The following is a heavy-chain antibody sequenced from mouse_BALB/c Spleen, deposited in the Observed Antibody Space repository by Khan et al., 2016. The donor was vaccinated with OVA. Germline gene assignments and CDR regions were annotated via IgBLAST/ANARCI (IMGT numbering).Heavy chain of an antibody. CDR1: GYTFTSYT. CDR2: INPSSGYT. J-gene: IGHJ2*01. Sequence: QVQLKESGAELARPGASVKMSCKASGYTFTSYTMHWVKQRPGQGLEWIGYINPSSGYTKYNQTFKDKATLTADKSSSTAYMQLNSLTSEDSAVYYCARTHERWGQGTTLTVSS. CDR3: ARTHER. V-gene: IGHV1-4*01.